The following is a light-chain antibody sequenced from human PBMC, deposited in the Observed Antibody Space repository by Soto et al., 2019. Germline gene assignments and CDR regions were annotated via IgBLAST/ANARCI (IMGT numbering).Light chain of an antibody. CDR1: SSDVGAYNY. Sequence: QSALTQPASVSGSPGQSITISCTGTSSDVGAYNYVSWYQQYPGKAPKYIIYDVTNRPSGVSYRFSGSKSGNTASLTISWLQAEDEADYYCSSYTTSSTLYVFGTGTKVTVL. CDR3: SSYTTSSTLYV. V-gene: IGLV2-14*03. J-gene: IGLJ1*01. CDR2: DVT.